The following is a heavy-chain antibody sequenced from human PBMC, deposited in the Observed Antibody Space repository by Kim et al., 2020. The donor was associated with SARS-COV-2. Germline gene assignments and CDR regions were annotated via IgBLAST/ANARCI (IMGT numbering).Heavy chain of an antibody. J-gene: IGHJ4*01. V-gene: IGHV3-23*01. D-gene: IGHD6-13*01. CDR3: AMSTSGGTKEGFDY. CDR2: ICVRDDPT. Sequence: GGSLRLSCVASGFTFSSYALTWVRQAPGKGLEWVSSICVRDDPTYTDSVQGRHTTSRDNYRNTVHLQKNCLRAEEAADYYCAMSTSGGTKEGFDYWGQGTLVTVSS. CDR1: GFTFSSYA.